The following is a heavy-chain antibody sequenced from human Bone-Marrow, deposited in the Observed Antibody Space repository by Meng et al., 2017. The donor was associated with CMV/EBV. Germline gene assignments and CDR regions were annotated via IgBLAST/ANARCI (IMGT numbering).Heavy chain of an antibody. V-gene: IGHV3-15*01. CDR1: GFTFSSYA. CDR3: TTAAMGN. J-gene: IGHJ4*02. D-gene: IGHD2-2*01. CDR2: IKSKTDGGTT. Sequence: GESLKISCAASGFTFSSYAMSWVRQAPGKGLEWVGRIKSKTDGGTTDYAAPVKGRFTISRDDSKNTLYLQMNSLKTEDTAVYYCTTAAMGNWGQGTLVTVYS.